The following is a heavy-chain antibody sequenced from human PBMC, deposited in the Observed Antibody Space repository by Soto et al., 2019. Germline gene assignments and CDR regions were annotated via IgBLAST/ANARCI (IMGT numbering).Heavy chain of an antibody. V-gene: IGHV4-31*03. CDR3: ARDQAYYDILTGYGGMDV. Sequence: QVQLQESGPGLVKPSQTLSLTCTVSGGSISSGGYYWSWIRQHPGKGLEWIGYIYYSGSTYYNPSLKSRVTISVYTSKNQCSLKLSSVTAADTAVYYCARDQAYYDILTGYGGMDVWGQGTTVTVSS. CDR1: GGSISSGGYY. D-gene: IGHD3-9*01. J-gene: IGHJ6*02. CDR2: IYYSGST.